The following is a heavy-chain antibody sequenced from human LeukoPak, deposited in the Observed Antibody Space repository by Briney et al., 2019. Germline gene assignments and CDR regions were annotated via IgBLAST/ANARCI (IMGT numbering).Heavy chain of an antibody. CDR2: VIPIFGTA. V-gene: IGHV1-69*13. Sequence: ASVKVSCKAYGGTLSTHRISWVRQAPGQGLEWLGGVIPIFGTAHYAEKFQGRVTITADVSTSTAYMEVTSLRSEDTAVYYCATDAPSETAMASAFDIWGQGTMVTVSP. CDR3: ATDAPSETAMASAFDI. D-gene: IGHD5-18*01. CDR1: GGTLSTHR. J-gene: IGHJ3*02.